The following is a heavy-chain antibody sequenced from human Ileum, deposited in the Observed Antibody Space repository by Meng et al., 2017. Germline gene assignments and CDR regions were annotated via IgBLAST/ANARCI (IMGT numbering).Heavy chain of an antibody. CDR2: IYSGGST. Sequence: EGGLVGTGGGLIQPGGSLRRSCAASGFTVSSNYMSWVRQAPGKGLEWVSVIYSGGSTYYADSVKGRFTISRDSSRNTLYLQMNSLRADDTAVYYCVREQYESRGHWGQGTLVTVSS. D-gene: IGHD3-22*01. V-gene: IGHV3-53*02. CDR3: VREQYESRGH. CDR1: GFTVSSNY. J-gene: IGHJ4*02.